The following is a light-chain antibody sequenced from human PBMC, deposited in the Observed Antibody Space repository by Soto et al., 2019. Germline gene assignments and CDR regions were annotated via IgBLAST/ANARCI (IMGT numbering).Light chain of an antibody. V-gene: IGKV4-1*01. J-gene: IGKJ1*01. CDR1: QSVLYSSNNKNY. CDR2: WAS. Sequence: DIVMTQSPDSLAVSLGERATFNCKSSQSVLYSSNNKNYLAWYQQKPGQPPKLLIYWASTRESGVPDRFSGSGSGTDFTLTISSLQAEDVAVYYCQQYYSTPWTFGQGTKV. CDR3: QQYYSTPWT.